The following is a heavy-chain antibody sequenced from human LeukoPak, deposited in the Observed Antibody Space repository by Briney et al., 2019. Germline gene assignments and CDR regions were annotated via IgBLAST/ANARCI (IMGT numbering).Heavy chain of an antibody. V-gene: IGHV1-69*13. J-gene: IGHJ5*02. Sequence: GASVKVSCKASGGTFRNYIFSWVRQAPGQGLEWMGGVMPMFNTSNYAQKFQGRVTITADENTSTVYMELSSLRSEGTAVYYCAKVQNEVVPIAMRGWFDPWGQGTLVAVSS. CDR2: VMPMFNTS. CDR3: AKVQNEVVPIAMRGWFDP. CDR1: GGTFRNYI. D-gene: IGHD2-2*01.